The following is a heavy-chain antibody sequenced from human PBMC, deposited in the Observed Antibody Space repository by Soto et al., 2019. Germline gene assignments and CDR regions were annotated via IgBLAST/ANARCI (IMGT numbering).Heavy chain of an antibody. D-gene: IGHD3-22*01. CDR1: GFIFGDYA. CDR2: IKIKADGGTR. J-gene: IGHJ4*02. Sequence: GGSMRLSCSPSGFIFGDYAIIWFRQAPGKGLEWVGRIKIKADGGTRDYAAPVKGRFTISRDDSKNTLFLQMDNLKTEDTAVYYCTTEDYYYDSSDFFNFDYWGQGSLVTVSS. CDR3: TTEDYYYDSSDFFNFDY. V-gene: IGHV3-15*01.